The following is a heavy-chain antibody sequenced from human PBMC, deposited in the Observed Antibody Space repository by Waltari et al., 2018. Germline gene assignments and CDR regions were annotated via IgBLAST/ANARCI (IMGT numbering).Heavy chain of an antibody. V-gene: IGHV4-34*01. CDR3: ARDHHAFDI. CDR1: GGSFSGYY. CDR2: INHSGST. J-gene: IGHJ3*02. Sequence: QVQLQESGPGLVKPSETLSLTCAVYGGSFSGYYWSWIRQPPGKGLEWIGEINHSGSTNYNPSLKSRVTISVDTSKNQFSLKLSSVTAADTAVYYCARDHHAFDIWGQGTMVTVSS.